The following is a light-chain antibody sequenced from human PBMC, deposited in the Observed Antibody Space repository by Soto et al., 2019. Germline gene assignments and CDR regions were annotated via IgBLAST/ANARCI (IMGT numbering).Light chain of an antibody. CDR1: QSLSIN. V-gene: IGKV3D-15*01. J-gene: IGKJ1*01. Sequence: EIVLTHSPGTLSLSPGERATLSCMASQSLSINYLAWYQQTPGQAPRLLIYFASNRATGIPDRFSGSGSGTQFTLTISSLQSEDFAVYYCQQYNNWPPCTFGQGTKVDIK. CDR3: QQYNNWPPCT. CDR2: FAS.